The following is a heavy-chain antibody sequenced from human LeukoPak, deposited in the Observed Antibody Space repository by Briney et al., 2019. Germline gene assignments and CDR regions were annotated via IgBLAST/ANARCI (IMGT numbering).Heavy chain of an antibody. CDR1: GGSISSSNW. D-gene: IGHD3-10*01. CDR2: IYHSGST. V-gene: IGHV4-4*02. Sequence: SETLSLTCAVSGGSISSSNWWSWVRQPPGKGLEWIGEIYHSGSTNYNPSLKSRVTISVGKSKNQFSLKLSSVTAADTAVYYCAVGGVYLRGGAEAFDIWGQGTMVTVSS. CDR3: AVGGVYLRGGAEAFDI. J-gene: IGHJ3*02.